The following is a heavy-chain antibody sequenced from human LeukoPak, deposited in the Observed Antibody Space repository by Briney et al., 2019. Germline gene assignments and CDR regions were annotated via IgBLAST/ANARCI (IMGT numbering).Heavy chain of an antibody. CDR1: GGSISTSTYY. D-gene: IGHD1-26*01. CDR2: ISYSGST. CDR3: ARRVYSGSYNWYFDL. V-gene: IGHV4-39*01. J-gene: IGHJ2*01. Sequence: SETLPLTCAVSGGSISTSTYYWGWIRQPPGKGLEWIGSISYSGSTYNNPSLKSRVTISVDTSKNQFSLKLSSVTAPDTAVYYCARRVYSGSYNWYFDLWGRGTLVTVSS.